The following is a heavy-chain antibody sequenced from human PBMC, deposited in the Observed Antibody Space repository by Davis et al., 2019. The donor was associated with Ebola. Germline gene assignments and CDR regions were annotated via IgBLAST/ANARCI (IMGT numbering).Heavy chain of an antibody. J-gene: IGHJ2*01. V-gene: IGHV4-4*02. CDR1: GGSISSSNW. CDR3: ARGIVPAARYFDL. D-gene: IGHD2-2*01. Sequence: SETLSLTCAVSGGSISSSNWWSWVRQPPGKGLEWIGEIYHSGSTNYNPSLKSRVTISVDKSKNQFSLKLSSVTAADTAVYYCARGIVPAARYFDLWGRGTLVTVSS. CDR2: IYHSGST.